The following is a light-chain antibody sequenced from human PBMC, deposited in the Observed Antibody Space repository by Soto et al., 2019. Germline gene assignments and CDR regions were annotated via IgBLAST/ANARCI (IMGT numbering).Light chain of an antibody. V-gene: IGKV3-20*01. CDR2: GAS. CDR3: QQYGSSPRA. CDR1: QSVINNY. J-gene: IGKJ1*01. Sequence: EIVLAQSPDTLSLSPGERATLSCRASQSVINNYLAWYRQKPGQAPWLLIYGASNRAGGVPDRFSGSGSGSDFTLTISRLEPEDFAVYYCQQYGSSPRAFGQGTKVDIK.